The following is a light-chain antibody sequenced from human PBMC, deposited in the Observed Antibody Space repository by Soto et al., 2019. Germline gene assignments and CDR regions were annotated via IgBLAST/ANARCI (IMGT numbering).Light chain of an antibody. CDR1: QSVSSSY. Sequence: IVLTQSPGTLSLSPGERATLSCRASQSVSSSYLAWYQQKPGQAPRLLIYGASSRATGIPDRFSGSGSGTDFTLTISRLEPEDFAVYYCQQYGSSFFGGGTKVDIK. CDR2: GAS. J-gene: IGKJ4*01. V-gene: IGKV3-20*01. CDR3: QQYGSSF.